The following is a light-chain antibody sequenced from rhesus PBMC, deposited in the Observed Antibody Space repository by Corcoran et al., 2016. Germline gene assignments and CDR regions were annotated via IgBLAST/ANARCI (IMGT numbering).Light chain of an antibody. CDR2: RTS. J-gene: IGKJ2*01. V-gene: IGKV3-35*01. CDR3: QQGNTIPYS. Sequence: EIVLTQSPTSMAVSQGERVTISCTASSSVSTSYLHWYQQTPGFPPRLLVYRTSNLASGVPARFSGSGSGTSYTLTISSMEAEDAANYYCQQGNTIPYSFGQGTKVEIK. CDR1: SSVSTSY.